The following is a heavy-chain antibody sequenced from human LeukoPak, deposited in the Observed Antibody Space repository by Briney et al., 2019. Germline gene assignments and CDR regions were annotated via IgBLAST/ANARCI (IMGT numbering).Heavy chain of an antibody. V-gene: IGHV3-21*01. Sequence: KTGGSLRLSCAASGFTFSSYSMNWVRQAPGKGLEWVSSISSSSSYIYYADSVKGRFTVSRDNAKNSLYLQMNSLRAEDTAVYYCAREVRGRALDPWGQGTLVTVSS. CDR2: ISSSSSYI. D-gene: IGHD1-26*01. CDR3: AREVRGRALDP. CDR1: GFTFSSYS. J-gene: IGHJ5*02.